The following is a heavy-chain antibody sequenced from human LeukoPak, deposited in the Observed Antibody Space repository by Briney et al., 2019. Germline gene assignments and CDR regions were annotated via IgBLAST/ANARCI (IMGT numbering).Heavy chain of an antibody. CDR2: IRSIANSYAA. J-gene: IGHJ4*02. Sequence: PGGSLRLSCAASGFMFSGSAIHWVRQASGKGLEWVGRIRSIANSYAAAYTASVKGRFTISRDDSKNTAYLQMNSLKTEDTAVYYCTRRVDISMINSFGYWGQGTLVTVSS. D-gene: IGHD5-12*01. CDR1: GFMFSGSA. CDR3: TRRVDISMINSFGY. V-gene: IGHV3-73*01.